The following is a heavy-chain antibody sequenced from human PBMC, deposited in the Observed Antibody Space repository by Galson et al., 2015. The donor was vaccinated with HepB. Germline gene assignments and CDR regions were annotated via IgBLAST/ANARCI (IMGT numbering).Heavy chain of an antibody. CDR3: AKPKNGVLRFLEWLSYYFDY. J-gene: IGHJ4*02. V-gene: IGHV3-23*01. CDR1: GFTFSSYA. D-gene: IGHD3-3*01. Sequence: SLRLSCAASGFTFSSYAMSWVRQAPGKGLEWVSAISGSGGSTYYADSVKGRFTISRDNSKNTLYLQMNSLRAEDTAVYYCAKPKNGVLRFLEWLSYYFDYWGQGTLVTVSS. CDR2: ISGSGGST.